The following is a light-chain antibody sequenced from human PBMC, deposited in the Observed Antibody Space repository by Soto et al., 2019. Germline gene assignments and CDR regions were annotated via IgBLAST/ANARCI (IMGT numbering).Light chain of an antibody. CDR3: QHYNSYSEA. J-gene: IGKJ1*01. V-gene: IGKV1-5*03. CDR2: KAS. Sequence: DLQMTQSPSTLSASVGDRVTITCRASQSVNTWLAWYQQKSGKAPKLLIYKASTLKSGVPSRFSGSGSGTEFTLTISSLQPDDFATYYCQHYNSYSEAFGQGTKVDIK. CDR1: QSVNTW.